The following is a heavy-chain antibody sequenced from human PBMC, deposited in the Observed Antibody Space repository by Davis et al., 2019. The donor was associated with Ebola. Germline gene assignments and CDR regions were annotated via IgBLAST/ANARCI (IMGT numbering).Heavy chain of an antibody. Sequence: GESLKISCEASGFTLSDYYMTWIRQAPGKGLEWISYMSGDHLYANYAETVRGRFTISRDDAKNSVYLHMNSLRVEDTALYYCARVSRKINTGWYRFDAIDIWGQGTLVTVSS. CDR3: ARVSRKINTGWYRFDAIDI. J-gene: IGHJ3*02. V-gene: IGHV3-11*06. D-gene: IGHD6-19*01. CDR2: MSGDHLYA. CDR1: GFTLSDYY.